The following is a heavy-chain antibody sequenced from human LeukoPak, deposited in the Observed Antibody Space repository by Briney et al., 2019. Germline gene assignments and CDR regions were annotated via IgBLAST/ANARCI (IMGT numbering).Heavy chain of an antibody. Sequence: GGSLRLSCAASGFTFSSYWMHWVRQAPGKGLVWVSRIDDDGSTLSYADSVTGRFTISRDNAKNSLYLQMSSLRAEDTALYYCAKDERRSIAAADYWGQGTLVTVSS. V-gene: IGHV3-74*01. CDR2: IDDDGSTL. J-gene: IGHJ4*02. CDR1: GFTFSSYW. D-gene: IGHD6-13*01. CDR3: AKDERRSIAAADY.